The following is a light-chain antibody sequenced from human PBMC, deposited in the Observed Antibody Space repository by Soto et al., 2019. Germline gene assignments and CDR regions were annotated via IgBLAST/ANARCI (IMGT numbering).Light chain of an antibody. CDR1: QSIRTD. CDR2: DAS. V-gene: IGKV3D-15*01. J-gene: IGKJ1*01. CDR3: QQYNNWPPWT. Sequence: DIVMTQSPATLSVSPGERATLSCRASQSIRTDLAWYQQKSGQGPRLLIYDASTRATGIPARFSGSGSGTEFTLTISSLQSEDFAVYYCQQYNNWPPWTFGPGTKVEIK.